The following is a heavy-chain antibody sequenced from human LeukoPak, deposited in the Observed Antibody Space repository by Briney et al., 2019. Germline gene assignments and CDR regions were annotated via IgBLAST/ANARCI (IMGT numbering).Heavy chain of an antibody. CDR2: IYTSGST. D-gene: IGHD3-3*01. V-gene: IGHV4-4*07. CDR3: ARVRYDFWSGYPDDAFDI. CDR1: GGSISSYY. Sequence: SETLSLTCTVSGGSISSYYWSWIRQPAGKGLEWIGRIYTSGSTNYNPSLKSRVTISVDTSKNQFSLKLSSVTAADTAVYYCARVRYDFWSGYPDDAFDIWGQGTMVTVSS. J-gene: IGHJ3*02.